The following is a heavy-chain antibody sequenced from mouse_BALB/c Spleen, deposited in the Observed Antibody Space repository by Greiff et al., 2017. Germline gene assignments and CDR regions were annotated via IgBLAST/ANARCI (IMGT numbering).Heavy chain of an antibody. CDR2: IWGDGST. Sequence: VMLVESGPGLVAPSQSLSITFTVSGFSLTGYGVNWVRQPPGKGLEWLGMIWGDGSTDYNSALNSRLSISKDNSKSQVFLKMNSLQTDDTARYYCARGGYAFYAMDYWGQGTSVTVSS. V-gene: IGHV2-6-7*01. CDR3: ARGGYAFYAMDY. D-gene: IGHD2-2*01. J-gene: IGHJ4*01. CDR1: GFSLTGYG.